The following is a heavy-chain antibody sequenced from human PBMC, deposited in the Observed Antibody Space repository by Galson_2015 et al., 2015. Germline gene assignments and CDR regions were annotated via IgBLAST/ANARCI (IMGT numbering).Heavy chain of an antibody. CDR1: GFTFSSYW. V-gene: IGHV3-74*01. CDR3: ARGDYIWGSYRYCMVV. CDR2: MNSDGSNT. D-gene: IGHD3-16*02. J-gene: IGHJ6*04. Sequence: SLRLSCAASGFTFSSYWMHWVRQAPGKGLMWVSRMNSDGSNTGFADSVKGRFTISRDNAKNTLYLQMNSLRAEDTAVYYCARGDYIWGSYRYCMVVWGKGTTVTVSS.